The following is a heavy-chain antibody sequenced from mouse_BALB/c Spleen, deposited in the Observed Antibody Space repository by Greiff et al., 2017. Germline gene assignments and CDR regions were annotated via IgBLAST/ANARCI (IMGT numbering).Heavy chain of an antibody. CDR3: ARDLYYYGSTGYYAMDY. CDR2: IRNKANGYTT. CDR1: GFTFTDYY. D-gene: IGHD1-1*01. Sequence: EVKVMESGGGLVQPGGSLRLSCATSGFTFTDYYMSWVRQPPGKALEWLGFIRNKANGYTTEYSASVKGRFTISRDNSQSILYLQMNTLRAEDSATYYCARDLYYYGSTGYYAMDYWGQGTSVTVSS. V-gene: IGHV7-3*02. J-gene: IGHJ4*01.